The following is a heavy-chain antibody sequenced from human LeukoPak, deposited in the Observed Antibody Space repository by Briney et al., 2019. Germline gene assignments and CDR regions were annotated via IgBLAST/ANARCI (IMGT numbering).Heavy chain of an antibody. CDR3: ARGGYSSSWYGYNWFDP. CDR1: GGSISSGSYY. Sequence: PSETLSLTCTVSGGSISSGSYYWSWIRQPAGKGLEWIGRIYTSGSTNYNPSLKSRVTMSVDTSKNQFSLKLSSVTAADTAVYYCARGGYSSSWYGYNWFDPWGQGTLVTVSS. CDR2: IYTSGST. J-gene: IGHJ5*02. V-gene: IGHV4-61*02. D-gene: IGHD6-13*01.